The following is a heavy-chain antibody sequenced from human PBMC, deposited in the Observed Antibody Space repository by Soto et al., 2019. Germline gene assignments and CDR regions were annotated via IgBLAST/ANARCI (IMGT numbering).Heavy chain of an antibody. CDR2: ISYDGSNK. D-gene: IGHD1-1*01. CDR3: AKDLEVFNEQHRGFDP. CDR1: GFTFSSYG. V-gene: IGHV3-30*18. Sequence: ESGGGVVQPGRSLRLSCAASGFTFSSYGMHWVRQAPGKGLEWVAVISYDGSNKYYADSVKGRFTISRDNSKNTLYLQMNSLRAEDTAVYYCAKDLEVFNEQHRGFDPWGQGTLVTVSS. J-gene: IGHJ5*02.